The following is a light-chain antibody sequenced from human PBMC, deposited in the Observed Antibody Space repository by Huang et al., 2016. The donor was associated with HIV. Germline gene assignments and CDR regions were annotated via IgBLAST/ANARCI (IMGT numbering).Light chain of an antibody. CDR2: LGS. V-gene: IGKV2-28*01. Sequence: DIVMTQSPLSLSVTLGEPASISCKSNQSLLYSNGYTYLVWYLQKPGQSPQLLNFLGSDRASGVPDRFSGSGTGVDFTLTISRLEAEDVGVYYCMQGLQTPPTFGQGTKVEI. CDR3: MQGLQTPPT. CDR1: QSLLYSNGYTY. J-gene: IGKJ1*01.